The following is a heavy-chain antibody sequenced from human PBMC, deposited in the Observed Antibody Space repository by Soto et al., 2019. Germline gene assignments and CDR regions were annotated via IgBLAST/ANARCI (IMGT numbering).Heavy chain of an antibody. J-gene: IGHJ3*02. V-gene: IGHV4-30-4*01. CDR1: GGSIISGEDY. CDR2: IYYIVTT. D-gene: IGHD3-22*01. Sequence: SAPLSLTCPVSGGSIISGEDYWMWIFQPPGKGLEMIVYIYYIVTTLYNPSLQNRVSISLYIPKNQFSLKLSSVTAADTAVYYCATPDYDSKGYAFDIWGHGTMVTVSS. CDR3: ATPDYDSKGYAFDI.